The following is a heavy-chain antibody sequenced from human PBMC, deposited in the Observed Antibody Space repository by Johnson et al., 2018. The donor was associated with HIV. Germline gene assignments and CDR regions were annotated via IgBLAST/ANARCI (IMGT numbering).Heavy chain of an antibody. Sequence: QVQLVESGGGVVQPARSLRLSCAASGFTFSSYSMHWVRQAPGKGLEWVAVISYDGSNKYYADSMKGRFTISRDSSKNTLYLQMTSLRAEDTAVYYCARGNYYGSGSYGAFDIWGQGTMVTVSS. D-gene: IGHD3-10*01. CDR1: GFTFSSYS. J-gene: IGHJ3*02. CDR3: ARGNYYGSGSYGAFDI. V-gene: IGHV3-30*04. CDR2: ISYDGSNK.